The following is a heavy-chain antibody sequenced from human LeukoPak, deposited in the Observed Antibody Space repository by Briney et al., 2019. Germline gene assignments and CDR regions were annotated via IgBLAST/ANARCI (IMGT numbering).Heavy chain of an antibody. CDR1: GGSISSGGYS. CDR3: ATIAGSSSY. V-gene: IGHV4-30-2*01. D-gene: IGHD6-6*01. J-gene: IGHJ4*02. CDR2: IYHSGST. Sequence: PSQTLSLTCAGSGGSISSGGYSWSWIRQPPGKGLEWIGYIYHSGSTYYNPSLKSRVTISVDTSKNQFSLKLSSVTAADTAVYYCATIAGSSSYWGQGTLVTVSS.